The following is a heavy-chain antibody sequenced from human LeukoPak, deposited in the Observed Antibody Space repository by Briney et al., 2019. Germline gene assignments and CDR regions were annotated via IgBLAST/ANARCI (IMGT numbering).Heavy chain of an antibody. CDR3: ARVRGDCSAFDY. V-gene: IGHV4-34*01. J-gene: IGHJ4*02. CDR2: INHSGST. D-gene: IGHD2-21*02. CDR1: GGSFSGYY. Sequence: PSETLSLTCAVYGGSFSGYYWSWIRQPPGKGLEWIGEINHSGSTNYNPSLKSRVTISVDTSKNQFSLKLSSVTAADTAVYYCARVRGDCSAFDYWGQGTLVTVSS.